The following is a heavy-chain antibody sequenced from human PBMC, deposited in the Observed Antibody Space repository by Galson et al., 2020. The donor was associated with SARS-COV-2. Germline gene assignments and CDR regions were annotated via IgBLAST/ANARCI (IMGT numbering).Heavy chain of an antibody. V-gene: IGHV2-5*01. CDR2: IYWNDDK. J-gene: IGHJ4*02. D-gene: IGHD2-21*02. CDR3: ARFSYCGGDCYPFFDY. Sequence: SGPTLVKPTQTLTLTCTFSGFSLRTSGVGVGWIRQPPGKALEWLALIYWNDDKRYSPSLKNRLTITKDTSKNQVVLTMTNMDPEDTATYYCARFSYCGGDCYPFFDYWGQGTLVTVSS. CDR1: GFSLRTSGVG.